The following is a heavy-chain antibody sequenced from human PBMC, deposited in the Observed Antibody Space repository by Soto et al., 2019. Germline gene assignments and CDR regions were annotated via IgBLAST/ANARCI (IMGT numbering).Heavy chain of an antibody. CDR2: INPSGGST. J-gene: IGHJ4*02. CDR3: ARDYGDILTSNYFDY. CDR1: GYTFTSYY. D-gene: IGHD3-9*01. V-gene: IGHV1-46*03. Sequence: GASVKVSCKASGYTFTSYYMHWVRQAPGQGLEWMGIINPSGGSTSYAQKFQGRVTMTRDTSTSTVYMELSSLRSEDTAVYYCARDYGDILTSNYFDYWGQGTLVTVSS.